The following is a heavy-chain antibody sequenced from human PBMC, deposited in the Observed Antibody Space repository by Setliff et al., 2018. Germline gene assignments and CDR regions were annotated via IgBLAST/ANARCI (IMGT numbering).Heavy chain of an antibody. Sequence: SETLSLTCTVSGGSISSGGYYWSWIRQHPGKGLEWIGRIYYRGDTYYNASLKGRLTISVDTAQNQFSLRLTSVTAADTAVYYCARTGTYRYFDYWGQGALVTVSS. V-gene: IGHV4-39*01. CDR3: ARTGTYRYFDY. D-gene: IGHD1-1*01. CDR1: GGSISSGGYY. J-gene: IGHJ4*02. CDR2: IYYRGDT.